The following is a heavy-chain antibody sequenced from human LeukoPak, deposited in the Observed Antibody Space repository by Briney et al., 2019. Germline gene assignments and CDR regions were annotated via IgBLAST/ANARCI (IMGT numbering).Heavy chain of an antibody. V-gene: IGHV3-49*04. Sequence: PGGSLRLSCAASGFTFGDYAMSWVRQAPGKGLEWVGFIRSKAYGGTTEYAASVKGRFTISRDDSKSIAYLQMNSLKTEDTAVYYCTRWSLRTFDYWGQGTLVTVSS. J-gene: IGHJ4*02. D-gene: IGHD3-3*01. CDR3: TRWSLRTFDY. CDR2: IRSKAYGGTT. CDR1: GFTFGDYA.